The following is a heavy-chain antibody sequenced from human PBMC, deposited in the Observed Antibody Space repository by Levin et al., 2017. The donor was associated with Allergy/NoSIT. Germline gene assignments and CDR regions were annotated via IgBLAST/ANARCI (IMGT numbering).Heavy chain of an antibody. J-gene: IGHJ4*02. CDR1: GDSVSNYY. CDR3: ARDYYDASGFPIDF. CDR2: IYTSGYT. Sequence: ASQTLSLTCTVSGDSVSNYYWSWIRQPAGKGLEWIGRIYTSGYTNYNPSLKSRVAMSVETSKNQVSLKLNSVTAADTATYYCARDYYDASGFPIDFWGQGTLVTVSS. V-gene: IGHV4-4*07. D-gene: IGHD3-22*01.